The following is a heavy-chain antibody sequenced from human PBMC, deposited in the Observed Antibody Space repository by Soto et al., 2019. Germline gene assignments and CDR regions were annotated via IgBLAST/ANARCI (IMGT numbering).Heavy chain of an antibody. CDR3: ARVYTLYSSSWYPSYYFDY. D-gene: IGHD6-13*01. J-gene: IGHJ4*02. V-gene: IGHV4-31*03. CDR2: IYYSGST. CDR1: GGSISSGGYY. Sequence: QVQLQESGPGLVKPSQTLSLTCTVSGGSISSGGYYWSWIRQHPGKGLEWIGYIYYSGSTYYNPSLKSRVTISVDTSKNQFSLKLSSVTAADTAVYYCARVYTLYSSSWYPSYYFDYWGQGTLVTVSS.